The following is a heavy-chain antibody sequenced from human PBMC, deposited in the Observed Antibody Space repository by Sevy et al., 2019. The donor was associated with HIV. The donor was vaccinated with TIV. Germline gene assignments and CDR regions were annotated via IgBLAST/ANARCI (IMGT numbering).Heavy chain of an antibody. V-gene: IGHV4-38-2*01. CDR1: GYSINSGYY. D-gene: IGHD3-22*01. CDR2: LYHDGST. J-gene: IGHJ4*02. CDR3: AGGGYYGTSGYYSHYFDY. Sequence: SETLSLTCAVSGYSINSGYYWGWIRQPPGKGLEWIGSLYHDGSTSFKPSLKSRVTISVDTSKNQFSLKLTCVTAADKAVYYCAGGGYYGTSGYYSHYFDYWGQGTLVTVSS.